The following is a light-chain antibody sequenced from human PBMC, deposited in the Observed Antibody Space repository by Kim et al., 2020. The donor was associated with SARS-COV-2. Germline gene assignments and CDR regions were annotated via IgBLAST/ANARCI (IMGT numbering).Light chain of an antibody. CDR2: RNN. Sequence: RVTNSGTGSSSNIGSNYEYWNQQLPGTAPKLLIYRNNQRPSGVPDRFSGSKSGTSASLAISGLRSEDEADYYCAAWDDSLSGSWVFGGGTQLTVL. V-gene: IGLV1-47*01. CDR1: SSNIGSNY. CDR3: AAWDDSLSGSWV. J-gene: IGLJ3*02.